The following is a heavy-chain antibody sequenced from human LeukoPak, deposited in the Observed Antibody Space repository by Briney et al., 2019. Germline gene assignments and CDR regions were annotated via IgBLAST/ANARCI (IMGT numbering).Heavy chain of an antibody. J-gene: IGHJ4*02. D-gene: IGHD3-22*01. CDR3: ARGSPRRYYYDSSGTSGYFDY. CDR2: IYYTGSTNYSPST. Sequence: SETLSLTCTVSGGSISSYYWSWIRQPPGKGLEWIGYIYYTGSTNYSPSTNYSPSLKGRVTISVDTSKNQFSLKLSSVTAADTAVYYCARGSPRRYYYDSSGTSGYFDYWGQGTLVTVSS. V-gene: IGHV4-59*12. CDR1: GGSISSYY.